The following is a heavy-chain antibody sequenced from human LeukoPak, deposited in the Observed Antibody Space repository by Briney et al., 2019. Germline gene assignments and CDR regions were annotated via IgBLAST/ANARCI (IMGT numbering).Heavy chain of an antibody. Sequence: PSETLSLTCTVSGGSISSYYWSWIRQPAGKGLEWIGRIYTSGSTNYNPSLKSRVTMSVDTSKNQFSLKLSSVTAADTAVYYCARDSGSYSDGDAFDIWGQGTMVTVSS. CDR3: ARDSGSYSDGDAFDI. D-gene: IGHD1-26*01. CDR2: IYTSGST. J-gene: IGHJ3*02. V-gene: IGHV4-4*07. CDR1: GGSISSYY.